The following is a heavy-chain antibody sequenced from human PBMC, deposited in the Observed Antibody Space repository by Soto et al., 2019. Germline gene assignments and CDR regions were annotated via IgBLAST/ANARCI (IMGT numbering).Heavy chain of an antibody. J-gene: IGHJ4*02. D-gene: IGHD6-19*01. CDR2: ISSNGGST. CDR3: ARDSSEWLAFDY. Sequence: GSLRLSCSASGFTFSSYAMHWVRQAPGKGLEYVSAISSNGGSTYYANSVKGRFTISRDNSKNTLYLQMGSLRAEDMAVYYCARDSSEWLAFDYWGQGTLVTVSS. V-gene: IGHV3-64*01. CDR1: GFTFSSYA.